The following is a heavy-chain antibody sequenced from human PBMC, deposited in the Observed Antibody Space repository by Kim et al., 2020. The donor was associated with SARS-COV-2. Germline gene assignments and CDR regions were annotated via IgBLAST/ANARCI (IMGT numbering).Heavy chain of an antibody. V-gene: IGHV3-23*01. CDR3: DASDY. CDR1: GFTFGSFA. Sequence: LSLTCAASGFTFGSFAMSWARQAPGKGLEGVSTISDSGRNTHYADSVKGRFTISRDNSMNTLYLQMNSLRAEDTAVYYCDASDYWGQGTLVTVSS. J-gene: IGHJ4*02. CDR2: ISDSGRNT.